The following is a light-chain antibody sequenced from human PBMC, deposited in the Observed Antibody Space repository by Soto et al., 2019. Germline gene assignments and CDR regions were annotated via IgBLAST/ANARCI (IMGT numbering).Light chain of an antibody. Sequence: EIVLTQSPGTLSLSPGEKATLSCRASHIVSSSYLAWYQQKPGQAPRLLIYGASSRATGIPDRFSGSGFGTDFTLTISRLEPEDFAVYYCQQYGSSPITFGQGTRLEIK. J-gene: IGKJ5*01. CDR2: GAS. V-gene: IGKV3-20*01. CDR1: HIVSSSY. CDR3: QQYGSSPIT.